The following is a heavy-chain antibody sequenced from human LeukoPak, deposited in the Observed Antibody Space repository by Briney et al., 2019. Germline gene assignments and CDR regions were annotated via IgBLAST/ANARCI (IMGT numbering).Heavy chain of an antibody. D-gene: IGHD3-22*01. J-gene: IGHJ4*02. Sequence: GGSLRLSCAASGYTFSSYGMHWVRQAPGKGLEWVIVISYDGSEKYYSDSVRGRFTISRDNSKNTLYLQMNSLRAEDTAIYYCARNKHDSSGKIFDYWGQGTLVTVSS. CDR1: GYTFSSYG. CDR3: ARNKHDSSGKIFDY. V-gene: IGHV3-30*03. CDR2: ISYDGSEK.